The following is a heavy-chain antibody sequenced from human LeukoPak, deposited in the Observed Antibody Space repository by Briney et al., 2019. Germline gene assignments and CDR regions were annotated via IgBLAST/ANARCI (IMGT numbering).Heavy chain of an antibody. V-gene: IGHV4-59*12. CDR3: ARDFEQQLVHWFDP. CDR1: GGSISNYY. J-gene: IGHJ5*02. CDR2: IYYSGST. Sequence: SETLSLTCTVSGGSISNYYWSWIRQPPGKGLEWIGYIYYSGSTNYNPSLKSRVTISVDTSKNQFSLKLSSVTAADTAVYYCARDFEQQLVHWFDPWGQGTLVTVSS. D-gene: IGHD6-13*01.